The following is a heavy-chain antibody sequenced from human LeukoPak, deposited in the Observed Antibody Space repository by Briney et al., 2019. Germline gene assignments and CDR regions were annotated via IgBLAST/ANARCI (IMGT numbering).Heavy chain of an antibody. CDR3: ATTNFDWLLDL. D-gene: IGHD3-9*01. CDR1: GFTFSDYY. CDR2: ISSSSSYT. Sequence: GGSLRLSCAASGFTFSDYYMSWIRQAPGKGLEWVSYISSSSSYTNYADSVKGRFTISRDSAKNSLYLQMNSLRAEDTAVYYCATTNFDWLLDLWGQGTLVTVSS. V-gene: IGHV3-11*06. J-gene: IGHJ5*02.